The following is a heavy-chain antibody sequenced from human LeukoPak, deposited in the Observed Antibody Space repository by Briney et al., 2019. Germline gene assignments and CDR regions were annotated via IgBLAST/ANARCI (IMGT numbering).Heavy chain of an antibody. V-gene: IGHV3-23*01. J-gene: IGHJ4*02. D-gene: IGHD6-19*01. CDR3: AKVFRPVTPPRQSGGWDY. Sequence: PGRSLRLSCAASGFIFDDYAMHWVRQAPGKGLEWVSTISGSGGSTFYADSVKGRFTISRDNSKSTLYLQMNSLRAEDTAVYFCAKVFRPVTPPRQSGGWDYWGQGTLVTVSS. CDR1: GFIFDDYA. CDR2: ISGSGGST.